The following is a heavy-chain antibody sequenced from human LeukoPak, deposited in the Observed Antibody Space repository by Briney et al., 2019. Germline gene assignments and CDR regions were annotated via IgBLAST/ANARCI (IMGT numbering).Heavy chain of an antibody. CDR2: INHSGST. J-gene: IGHJ6*03. CDR1: GGSFSGYY. Sequence: SETLSLTCAVYGGSFSGYYWSWIRQPPGKGLEWIGEINHSGSTNYNPSLKSRVTISVDTSKNQFSLKLSSVTAADTAVYYCARGRGCSGGSCYATGYYYYMDVWGKGTTVTVSS. D-gene: IGHD2-15*01. CDR3: ARGRGCSGGSCYATGYYYYMDV. V-gene: IGHV4-34*01.